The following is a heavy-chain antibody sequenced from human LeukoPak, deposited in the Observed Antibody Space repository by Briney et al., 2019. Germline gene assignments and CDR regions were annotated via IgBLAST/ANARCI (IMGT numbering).Heavy chain of an antibody. D-gene: IGHD2-2*02. CDR1: GFTFSSYS. J-gene: IGHJ4*02. CDR3: ARDRNTKNIVVVPAAI. CDR2: IGSSSSYI. V-gene: IGHV3-21*01. Sequence: KPGGSLRLSCAASGFTFSSYSMNWVRQAPGKGLEWVSSIGSSSSYIYYADSVKGRFTISRDNAKNSLYLQMNSLRAEDTAVYYCARDRNTKNIVVVPAAIWGQGTLVTVSS.